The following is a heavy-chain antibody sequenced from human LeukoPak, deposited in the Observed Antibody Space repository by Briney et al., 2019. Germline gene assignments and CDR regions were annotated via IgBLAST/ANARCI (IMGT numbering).Heavy chain of an antibody. Sequence: AASVKVSCKASGYTFTNYGISWVRQAPGQGLEWMGWISAYNGYTDYAQKLQFRVTMTTDTSTSTAYMELRSLRSDDTAVYYCAREPGNTRSIDYWGQGTLVTVSS. CDR1: GYTFTNYG. CDR2: ISAYNGYT. D-gene: IGHD2/OR15-2a*01. CDR3: AREPGNTRSIDY. V-gene: IGHV1-18*01. J-gene: IGHJ4*02.